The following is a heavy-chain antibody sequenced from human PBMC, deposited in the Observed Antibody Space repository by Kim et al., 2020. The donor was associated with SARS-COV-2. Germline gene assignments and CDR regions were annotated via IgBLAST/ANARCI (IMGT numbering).Heavy chain of an antibody. CDR1: GGSLTNYY. J-gene: IGHJ3*02. V-gene: IGHV4-59*13. Sequence: SETLSLTCTVSGGSLTNYYWTWIRQPPGRGPEWIGYIYYTGSTNYNPSLKSRVTISVDTSKNRFSLKLNSVIAADTAVYYCARGTSSWTDALDIWGQGTMVTVSS. D-gene: IGHD6-13*01. CDR3: ARGTSSWTDALDI. CDR2: IYYTGST.